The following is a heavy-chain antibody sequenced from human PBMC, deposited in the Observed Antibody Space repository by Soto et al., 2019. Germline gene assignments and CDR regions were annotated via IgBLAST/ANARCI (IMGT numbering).Heavy chain of an antibody. CDR3: ARDLMVRGVIDAFDI. CDR2: ISSSGSTI. D-gene: IGHD3-10*01. Sequence: GGSLRLSCAASGFTFSSYEMNWVRQAPGKGLEWVSYISSSGSTIYYADSVKGRFTISRDNAKNSLYLQMNSLRAEDTAVYYCARDLMVRGVIDAFDIWGQGTMVTVSS. J-gene: IGHJ3*02. CDR1: GFTFSSYE. V-gene: IGHV3-48*03.